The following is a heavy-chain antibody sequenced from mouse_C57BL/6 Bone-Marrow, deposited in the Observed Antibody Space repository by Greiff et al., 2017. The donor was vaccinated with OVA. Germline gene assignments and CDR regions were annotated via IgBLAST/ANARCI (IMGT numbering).Heavy chain of an antibody. J-gene: IGHJ4*01. CDR1: GYTFTDYY. V-gene: IGHV1-19*01. Sequence: VQLKESGPVLVKPGASVKMSCKASGYTFTDYYMNWVKQSHGKSLEWIGVINPYNGGTSYNQKFKGKATLTVDKSSSTAYMELNSLTSEDSAVYDCASLYDYGYAMDYWGQGTSVTVSS. D-gene: IGHD2-4*01. CDR2: INPYNGGT. CDR3: ASLYDYGYAMDY.